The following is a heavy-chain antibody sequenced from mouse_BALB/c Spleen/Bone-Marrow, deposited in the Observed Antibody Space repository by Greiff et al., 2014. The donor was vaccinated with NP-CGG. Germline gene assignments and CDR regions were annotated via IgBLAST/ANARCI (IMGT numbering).Heavy chain of an antibody. D-gene: IGHD2-4*01. V-gene: IGHV1-5*01. CDR1: GYSFISYW. CDR2: IYPGNSDA. J-gene: IGHJ3*01. CDR3: TRWGVYDYDGGFAY. Sequence: EVQLQESGTVLARPGASVKMSCKASGYSFISYWMHWVRQRPGQGLEWIGAIYPGNSDASYNQKVKGKAKLTAVTSASTAYMELISLTKEDSAVYYCTRWGVYDYDGGFAYWGQGTLVTVSA.